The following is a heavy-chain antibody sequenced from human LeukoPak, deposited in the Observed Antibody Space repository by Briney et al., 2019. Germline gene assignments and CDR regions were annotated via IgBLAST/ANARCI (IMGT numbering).Heavy chain of an antibody. CDR3: ATDYTVANYDFWSGSSHGGFDY. D-gene: IGHD3-3*01. Sequence: PGASVKVSCKASGYTFTSYAMNWVRQAPGQGLEWMGWISAYNGNTNYAQKLQGRVTMTTDTSTSTAYMELRSLRSDDTAVYYCATDYTVANYDFWSGSSHGGFDYWGQGTLVTVSS. CDR2: ISAYNGNT. J-gene: IGHJ4*02. V-gene: IGHV1-18*01. CDR1: GYTFTSYA.